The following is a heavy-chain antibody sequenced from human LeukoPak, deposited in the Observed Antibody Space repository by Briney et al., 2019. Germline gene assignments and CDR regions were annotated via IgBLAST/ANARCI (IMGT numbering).Heavy chain of an antibody. Sequence: SETLSLTCNVSGVPISGNYYFWGWIRQPPGKGLEWIGSIAYSGSTYYNPSLKSRVTIFADTSKNQFSLRLTSVTAADTAVYYCARGSWYFDLWGRGTLVTVSS. CDR1: GVPISGNYYF. J-gene: IGHJ2*01. CDR3: ARGSWYFDL. V-gene: IGHV4-39*01. CDR2: IAYSGST.